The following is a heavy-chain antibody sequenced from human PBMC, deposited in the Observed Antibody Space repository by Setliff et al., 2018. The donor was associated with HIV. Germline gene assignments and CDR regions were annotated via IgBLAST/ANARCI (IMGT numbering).Heavy chain of an antibody. CDR2: ITNDAGST. D-gene: IGHD1-20*01. CDR3: AKCQGYNGNDGKVAPFDY. V-gene: IGHV3-23*01. Sequence: GGSLRLSCAASGFTFSNYAMTWVRQAAGKGLEWVSSITNDAGSTYHADPVRGRFTISRDNSKNTMYLQMNSLRAEDTAIYYCAKCQGYNGNDGKVAPFDYWGQGALVTVSS. J-gene: IGHJ4*02. CDR1: GFTFSNYA.